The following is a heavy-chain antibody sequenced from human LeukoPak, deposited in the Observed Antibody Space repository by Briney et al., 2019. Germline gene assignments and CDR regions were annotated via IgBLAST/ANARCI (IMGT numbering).Heavy chain of an antibody. CDR2: ISGSGRRT. CDR3: TRGNIDSSGYYFDY. V-gene: IGHV3-23*01. J-gene: IGHJ4*02. D-gene: IGHD3-22*01. Sequence: PGGTLRLSCAASGFTFSNYGMSWVRQAPGKGLEWVSAISGSGRRTYYADSVKGRFTISRDNSKNTLYLQMNSLKTEDTAVYYCTRGNIDSSGYYFDYWGQGTLVTVSS. CDR1: GFTFSNYG.